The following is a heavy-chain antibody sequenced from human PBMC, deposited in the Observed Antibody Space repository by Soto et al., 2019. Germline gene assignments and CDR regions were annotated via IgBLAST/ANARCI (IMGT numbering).Heavy chain of an antibody. V-gene: IGHV4-61*01. J-gene: IGHJ6*02. Sequence: QVQLQESGPGLVKPSETLSLTCTVSGGSVSSGSYHWSWIRQPPGKGLEWVGYIYYSGSTNYNPSLKSRVTISVDTSKNQFSLKLSSVTAADTAVYYCARDRYFDWLYPLYGMDVWGQGTTVTVSS. CDR3: ARDRYFDWLYPLYGMDV. CDR1: GGSVSSGSYH. D-gene: IGHD3-9*01. CDR2: IYYSGST.